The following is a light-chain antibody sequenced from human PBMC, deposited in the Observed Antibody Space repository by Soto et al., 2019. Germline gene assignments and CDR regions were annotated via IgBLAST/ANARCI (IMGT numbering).Light chain of an antibody. CDR2: DAS. Sequence: DIQRTQSPSTLSASIGDRVTITCRASQSITTFLAWYQQKPGKAPQILIYDASKLEPGVPSRLSGGGSGTEFTLTISSLQPDDFATYYCQQYSTYPRTFGGGTKVDIK. CDR1: QSITTF. V-gene: IGKV1-5*01. CDR3: QQYSTYPRT. J-gene: IGKJ4*01.